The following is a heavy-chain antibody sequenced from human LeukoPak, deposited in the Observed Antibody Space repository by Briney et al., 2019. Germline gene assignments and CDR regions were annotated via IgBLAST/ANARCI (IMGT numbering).Heavy chain of an antibody. D-gene: IGHD3-3*01. CDR1: VYTLTELS. J-gene: IGHJ4*02. CDR2: FDPDDGER. CDR3: ARSPYYYDGYGYDN. Sequence: GASVKLSCKFSVYTLTELSMHWGRQAPGKGLEWMGGFDPDDGERIYAQKFHGRVTMTDDTSTDPDYMELSSLRSEDTAVYYCARSPYYYDGYGYDNWGQGTLVTVSS. V-gene: IGHV1-24*01.